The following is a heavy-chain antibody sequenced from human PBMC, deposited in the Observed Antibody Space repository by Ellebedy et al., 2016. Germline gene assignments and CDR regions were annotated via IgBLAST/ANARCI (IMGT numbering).Heavy chain of an antibody. V-gene: IGHV4-59*01. CDR2: IYYSGST. Sequence: SETLSLTXTVSGFSISSYYWSWIRQPPGKGLEWIGYIYYSGSTNYNPSLKSRVTISVDTSKNQFSLKLSSVTAADTAVYYCARVDSSGYFGWFEPWGQGTLVTVSS. J-gene: IGHJ5*02. CDR3: ARVDSSGYFGWFEP. D-gene: IGHD3-22*01. CDR1: GFSISSYY.